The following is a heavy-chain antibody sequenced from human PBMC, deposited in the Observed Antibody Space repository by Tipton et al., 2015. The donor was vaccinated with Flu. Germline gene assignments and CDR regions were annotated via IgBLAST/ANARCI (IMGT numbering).Heavy chain of an antibody. CDR2: VYPTGTS. D-gene: IGHD3-10*01. CDR3: ARDQGFGGGMTYDYFAMDV. J-gene: IGHJ6*02. Sequence: LEWLGYVYPTGTSNYNPSLKGRISISLDTSKNHFSLNLTSVTAADTAVYYCARDQGFGGGMTYDYFAMDVWDQGP. V-gene: IGHV4-59*01.